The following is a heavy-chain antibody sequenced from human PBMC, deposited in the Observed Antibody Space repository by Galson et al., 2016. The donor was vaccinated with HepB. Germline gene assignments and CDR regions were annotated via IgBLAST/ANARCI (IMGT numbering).Heavy chain of an antibody. Sequence: SLRLSCAASGFTFSSYAMHWVRQAPGKGLEWVAVISYDGSNKYYADSVKGRFTISRDNSKNTLYLQMNSLRAGDTAVYYCARDSSSWFRSYWYLDLWGRGTLVTVSS. CDR3: ARDSSSWFRSYWYLDL. D-gene: IGHD6-13*01. J-gene: IGHJ2*01. V-gene: IGHV3-30-3*01. CDR1: GFTFSSYA. CDR2: ISYDGSNK.